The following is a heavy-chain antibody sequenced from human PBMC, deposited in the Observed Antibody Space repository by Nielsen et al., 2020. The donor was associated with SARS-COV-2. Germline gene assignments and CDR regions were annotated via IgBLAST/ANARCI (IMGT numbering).Heavy chain of an antibody. D-gene: IGHD6-19*01. CDR1: GFTFSKVG. CDR3: TRRVAGGTMDV. J-gene: IGHJ6*02. Sequence: GESLKISCAASGFTFSKVGMNGVRRARGKGREWGSTIGVSGGGTYYADSLKGRFTISRDNSKNTLYLQMNSLGADDTAIYYCTRRVAGGTMDVWDQGTTVTVSS. V-gene: IGHV3-23*01. CDR2: IGVSGGGT.